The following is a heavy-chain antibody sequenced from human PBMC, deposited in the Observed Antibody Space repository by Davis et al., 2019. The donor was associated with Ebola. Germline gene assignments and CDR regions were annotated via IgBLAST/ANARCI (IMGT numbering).Heavy chain of an antibody. V-gene: IGHV3-30*03. CDR3: ARDSGEWELLGGFDY. J-gene: IGHJ4*02. D-gene: IGHD1-26*01. CDR2: ISYDGSNK. Sequence: GESLKISCAASGFTFSSYDMHWVRQAPGKGLEWVAVISYDGSNKYYADSVKGRFTISRDNSKNTLYLQMNSLRAEDTAVYYCARDSGEWELLGGFDYWGQGTLVTVSS. CDR1: GFTFSSYD.